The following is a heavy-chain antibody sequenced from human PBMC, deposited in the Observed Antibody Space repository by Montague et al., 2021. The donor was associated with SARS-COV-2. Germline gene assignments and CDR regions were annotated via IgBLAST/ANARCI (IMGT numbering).Heavy chain of an antibody. V-gene: IGHV3-21*01. CDR1: GFTFNSYS. Sequence: SLRLSCAASGFTFNSYSMNWVRQAPGEGLEWVSSISSTSTSIYYADSVKGRFTISRDNAKNSLYLQMNSLRAEDTAVYYRYSGYDFGYWGQGTLVTVSS. D-gene: IGHD5-12*01. CDR3: YSGYDFGY. CDR2: ISSTSTSI. J-gene: IGHJ4*02.